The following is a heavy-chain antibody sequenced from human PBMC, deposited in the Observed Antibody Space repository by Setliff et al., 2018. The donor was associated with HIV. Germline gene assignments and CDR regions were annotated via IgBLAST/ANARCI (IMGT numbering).Heavy chain of an antibody. J-gene: IGHJ6*02. V-gene: IGHV5-51*01. D-gene: IGHD1-1*01. CDR1: AYSFTTFW. CDR2: IYPGDSDT. Sequence: PGESLNISCKGSAYSFTTFWIAWVRQMPGKGLEWMGIIYPGDSDTTYSPSFQGQVTISVDKSISTAYLQWSSLKASDSAMYYCARQTVHTTHSLDFGSPNRDYYYGMDVWGQGTTVTVSS. CDR3: ARQTVHTTHSLDFGSPNRDYYYGMDV.